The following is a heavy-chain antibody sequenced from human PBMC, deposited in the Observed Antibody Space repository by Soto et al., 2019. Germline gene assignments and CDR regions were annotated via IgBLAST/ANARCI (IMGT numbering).Heavy chain of an antibody. J-gene: IGHJ2*01. CDR2: ISRSSSTL. CDR3: ARRFDL. Sequence: GGSLRLSCAASGIIFSNYDMNWVRQAPGKGLEWVSQISRSSSTLYYADSVKGRFTISRDNVKNLLYLQMSSLRAEDTAVYYCARRFDLWGRGTLVTVSS. CDR1: GIIFSNYD. V-gene: IGHV3-48*01.